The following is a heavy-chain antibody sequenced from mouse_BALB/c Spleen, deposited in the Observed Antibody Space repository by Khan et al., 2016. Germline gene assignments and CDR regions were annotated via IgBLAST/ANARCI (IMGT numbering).Heavy chain of an antibody. V-gene: IGHV1-7*01. CDR1: GYTFTSYW. CDR3: ARWAYYGNYLFAY. CDR2: INPSTGYT. D-gene: IGHD2-10*01. J-gene: IGHJ3*01. Sequence: QVQLQQPGAELAKPGASVKMSCKASGYTFTSYWMHWVKQGPGQGLEWIGYINPSTGYTEYNQKFKDKATLTADKSSSTAYMQLSSLTSEDSAVYYCARWAYYGNYLFAYWGQGTLVTVSA.